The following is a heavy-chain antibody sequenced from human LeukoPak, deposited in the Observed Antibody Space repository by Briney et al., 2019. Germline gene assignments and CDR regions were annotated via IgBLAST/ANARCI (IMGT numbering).Heavy chain of an antibody. V-gene: IGHV3-66*01. J-gene: IGHJ6*03. CDR3: ARGDDSSGYYYIYYYYYMDV. CDR1: GFTVSSNY. D-gene: IGHD3-22*01. Sequence: GGSLRLSCVASGFTVSSNYMSWVRQAPGKGLEWVSVIYSGGSTYYADSVKGRFTISRDNAKNTLYLQMNSLRAEDTAVYYCARGDDSSGYYYIYYYYYMDVWGKGTTVTISS. CDR2: IYSGGST.